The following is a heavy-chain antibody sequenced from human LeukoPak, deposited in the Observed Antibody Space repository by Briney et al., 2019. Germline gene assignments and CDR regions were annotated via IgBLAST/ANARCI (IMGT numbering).Heavy chain of an antibody. CDR1: GGTFNSSG. CDR2: IISFFGAA. Sequence: SVKVSCKASGGTFNSSGISWVRQAPGQGLEWMGGIISFFGAAHYIQKFQGRLTITADESTSTAYMELSSLTSEDTAVYYCTRDPSVDYDLLPHWFDPWGQGTLVTVSS. J-gene: IGHJ5*02. CDR3: TRDPSVDYDLLPHWFDP. D-gene: IGHD3-9*01. V-gene: IGHV1-69*13.